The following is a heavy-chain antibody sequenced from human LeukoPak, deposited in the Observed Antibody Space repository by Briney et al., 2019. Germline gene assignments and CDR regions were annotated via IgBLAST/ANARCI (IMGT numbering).Heavy chain of an antibody. D-gene: IGHD4-23*01. CDR1: GGSFSGFY. J-gene: IGHJ3*02. CDR2: INYTGST. V-gene: IGHV4-34*01. CDR3: AREDSGNSDDSLDI. Sequence: SETLSLTCAVYGGSFSGFYWSWIRHVPGKGLEWIGEINYTGSTSYNPSLKSRVTISVDTSQNQFFLLLTSVTAADTAVYYCAREDSGNSDDSLDIWGQGTMVTVSS.